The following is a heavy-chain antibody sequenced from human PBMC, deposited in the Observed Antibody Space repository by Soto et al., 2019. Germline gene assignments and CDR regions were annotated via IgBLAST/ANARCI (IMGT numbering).Heavy chain of an antibody. D-gene: IGHD2-15*01. CDR3: ASHFTGVLVLGTSPPGGDNYGWDV. CDR2: IIPIVDIP. V-gene: IGHV1-69*02. J-gene: IGHJ6*02. Sequence: QVQLVQSGAEVKKPGSSVKVSCKASGGTFSRYTFTWVRQAPGQGLEWMGRIIPIVDIPNYAQNFQGRVTIPAEKSTSTAYMELSSLTSDDTAVYYCASHFTGVLVLGTSPPGGDNYGWDVWGQGTTVSVS. CDR1: GGTFSRYT.